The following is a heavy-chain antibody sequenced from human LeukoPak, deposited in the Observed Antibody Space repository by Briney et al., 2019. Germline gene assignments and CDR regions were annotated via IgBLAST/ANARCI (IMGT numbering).Heavy chain of an antibody. J-gene: IGHJ4*02. CDR3: ARGGGYCSSTSCYHFDY. D-gene: IGHD2-2*01. CDR2: IYYSGST. CDR1: GGSISSYY. V-gene: IGHV4-59*01. Sequence: SETLSLTCTVSGGSISSYYWCWIRQPPGKGLEWIGYIYYSGSTNYNPSLKSRVTISVDTSKNQFSLKLSSVTAADTAVYYCARGGGYCSSTSCYHFDYWGQGTLVTVSS.